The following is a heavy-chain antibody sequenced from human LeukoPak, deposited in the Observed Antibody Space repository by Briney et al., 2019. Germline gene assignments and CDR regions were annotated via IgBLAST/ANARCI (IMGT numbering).Heavy chain of an antibody. CDR3: AKDRRAGSYDY. CDR1: GFTLSSYA. V-gene: IGHV3-23*01. CDR2: ISGSGGST. J-gene: IGHJ4*02. D-gene: IGHD3-10*01. Sequence: GGSLRLSCAASGFTLSSYAMTWVRQAPGKGLEWVSAISGSGGSTYYADSVKGRFTISRDNSKNTLYLQMNSLRAEDTAVYYCAKDRRAGSYDYWGQGTLVTVSS.